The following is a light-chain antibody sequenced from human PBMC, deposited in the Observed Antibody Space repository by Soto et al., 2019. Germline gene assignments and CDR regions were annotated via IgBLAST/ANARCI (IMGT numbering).Light chain of an antibody. J-gene: IGLJ2*01. CDR3: QSYDTSLSAHVV. Sequence: QLVLTQPPSVSGAPGQRVTISCTGSSSNIGAGYDVHCYQQFPGTVPKLLIYGNNNRASGVPDRFSGSKSGTSASLAITGLQGEDEADYYFQSYDTSLSAHVVFGGGTKLTVL. V-gene: IGLV1-40*01. CDR1: SSNIGAGYD. CDR2: GNN.